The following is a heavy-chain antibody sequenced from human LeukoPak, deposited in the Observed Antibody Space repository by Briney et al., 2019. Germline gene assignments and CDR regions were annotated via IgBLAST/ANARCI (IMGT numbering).Heavy chain of an antibody. V-gene: IGHV3-49*03. Sequence: GSLRLSCTASGFTFRDYTMSWFRQAPGKGLEWVGFIRSKAYGGTTEDAASVKGRFTISRDDSKSIAYLQMNSLKTEDTAVYYCIRGGANSPFDYWGRGTLVTVSS. CDR1: GFTFRDYT. CDR3: IRGGANSPFDY. D-gene: IGHD1-1*01. CDR2: IRSKAYGGTT. J-gene: IGHJ4*02.